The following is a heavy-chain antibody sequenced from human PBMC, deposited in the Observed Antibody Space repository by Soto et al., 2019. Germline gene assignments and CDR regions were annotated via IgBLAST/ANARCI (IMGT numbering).Heavy chain of an antibody. D-gene: IGHD2-2*01. CDR3: ARFVRSCSATTCSTRADV. J-gene: IGHJ6*02. CDR2: IYSGGST. Sequence: QVQLQESGPGLVKPSETLSLTCTVSGGFVNSDTHSWSWIRQTPGKRLEWIGFIYSGGSTKHPSLRSRVSMSVDTSKNQFSLKLRSVIVADTAVYHCARFVRSCSATTCSTRADVWGQGMTVTVSS. CDR1: GGFVNSDTHS. V-gene: IGHV4-61*01.